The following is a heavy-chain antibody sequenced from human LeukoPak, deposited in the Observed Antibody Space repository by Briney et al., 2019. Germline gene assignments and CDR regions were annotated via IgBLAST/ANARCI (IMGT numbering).Heavy chain of an antibody. V-gene: IGHV1-2*02. Sequence: GASVKVSCKASGYIFSDYYMHWVRQAPGHGLEWLGWINPKSGAADYAQQFRGRVTMTRDTSINTDYMEMKRVTSDDTAVYYCAGGAEAETSPLDFWGQGTLVIVS. D-gene: IGHD6-13*01. CDR1: GYIFSDYY. CDR3: AGGAEAETSPLDF. CDR2: INPKSGAA. J-gene: IGHJ4*02.